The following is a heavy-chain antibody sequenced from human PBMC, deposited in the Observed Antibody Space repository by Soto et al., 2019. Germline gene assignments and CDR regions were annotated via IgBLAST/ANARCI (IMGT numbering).Heavy chain of an antibody. D-gene: IGHD2-21*02. J-gene: IGHJ3*02. Sequence: QVQLVQSGAEVKKPGSSVKVSCKASGGTFSSYTISWVRQAPGQGLEWMGRIIPILGIANYAQKFQGRVTSTGDRSPSTAYMELGGLRSEDTAVYYCASGVIGGGDCYFYLLCPGSVAFDIWGQGTMVTVSS. CDR3: ASGVIGGGDCYFYLLCPGSVAFDI. CDR1: GGTFSSYT. CDR2: IIPILGIA. V-gene: IGHV1-69*02.